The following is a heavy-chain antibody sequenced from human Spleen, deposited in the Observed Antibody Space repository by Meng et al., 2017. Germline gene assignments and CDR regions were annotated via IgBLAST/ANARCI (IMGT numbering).Heavy chain of an antibody. Sequence: VQRGPSGAEVNKPGASVKVSCKASGYTFPDYWLHWVRRAPGQGLEWMGRINPKSGDTHYAQRFQGRVTMTGDTSISTAYMELSGLRSDDTAMYYCARDEDISAAGKLFGDYWGQGSLVTVSS. CDR2: INPKSGDT. V-gene: IGHV1-2*06. CDR1: GYTFPDYW. J-gene: IGHJ4*02. D-gene: IGHD6-13*01. CDR3: ARDEDISAAGKLFGDY.